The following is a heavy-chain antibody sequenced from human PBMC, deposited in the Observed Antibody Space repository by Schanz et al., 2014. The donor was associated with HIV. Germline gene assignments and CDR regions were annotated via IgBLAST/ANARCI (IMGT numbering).Heavy chain of an antibody. D-gene: IGHD2-2*01. V-gene: IGHV1-8*03. CDR1: GYTFSSND. CDR2: MNPRSGNT. Sequence: QVQLVQSGAGVKKPGASVRVSCKASGYTFSSNDINWVRQASGQGLEWVGWMNPRSGNTGYAQKFQGRVTITADESTSTAYMELSSLRSEDTAVYYCARDLSLASTTPTLAFDIWGQGTMVTVSS. CDR3: ARDLSLASTTPTLAFDI. J-gene: IGHJ3*02.